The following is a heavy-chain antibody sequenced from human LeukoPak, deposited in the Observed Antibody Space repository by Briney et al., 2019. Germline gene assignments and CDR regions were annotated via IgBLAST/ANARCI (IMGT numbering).Heavy chain of an antibody. CDR3: ARAGSASPGTYYAEFDY. CDR1: GVSISNSRYY. CDR2: ISYSGNT. Sequence: PSETLSLTCTVSGVSISNSRYYWGWIRQPPGMALEWIGSISYSGNTHYSSSLKSRVTISIDTSKNQFSLNLSSVTAADTAVYYCARAGSASPGTYYAEFDYWGQGTLVTVSS. J-gene: IGHJ4*02. D-gene: IGHD3-10*01. V-gene: IGHV4-39*07.